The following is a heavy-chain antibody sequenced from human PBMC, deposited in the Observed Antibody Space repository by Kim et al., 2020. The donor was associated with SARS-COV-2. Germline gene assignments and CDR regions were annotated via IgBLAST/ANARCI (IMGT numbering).Heavy chain of an antibody. CDR2: IYPGDSDT. CDR1: GYSFTSYW. J-gene: IGHJ4*02. Sequence: GESLKISCKGSGYSFTSYWIGWVRQMPGKGLEWMGIIYPGDSDTRYSPSFQGHVTISADKSISTAYLQWSSLKASDTAMYYCARQPRDGYNEDYFDYWGQGTLVTVSS. CDR3: ARQPRDGYNEDYFDY. D-gene: IGHD5-12*01. V-gene: IGHV5-51*01.